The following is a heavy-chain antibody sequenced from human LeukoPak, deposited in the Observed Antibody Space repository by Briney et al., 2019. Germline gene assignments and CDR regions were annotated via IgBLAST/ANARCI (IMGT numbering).Heavy chain of an antibody. J-gene: IGHJ5*02. CDR1: GGSISSYY. V-gene: IGHV4-59*01. CDR3: ARARPPGGWFDP. Sequence: SETLSLTCTVSGGSISSYYWSWIRQPPGKGLEWIGYIYYSGSTNYNPSLKSRVTISVDTSKNQFSLELSSVTAADTAVYYCARARPPGGWFDPWGQGTLVTVSS. D-gene: IGHD3-16*01. CDR2: IYYSGST.